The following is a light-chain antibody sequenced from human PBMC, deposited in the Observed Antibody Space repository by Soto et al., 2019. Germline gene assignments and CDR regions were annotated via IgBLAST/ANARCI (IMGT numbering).Light chain of an antibody. Sequence: EIVLTQSPGTLSLSPGERATLSCSGSQTISNTFLAWYQQRPGQAPRLLIYGASGRAAGIPDRFSGSGSGTDFTLSISRLEPEDFAVYYFQQYGSSMWTFGQGTKVDIK. CDR2: GAS. V-gene: IGKV3-20*01. CDR1: QTISNTF. CDR3: QQYGSSMWT. J-gene: IGKJ1*01.